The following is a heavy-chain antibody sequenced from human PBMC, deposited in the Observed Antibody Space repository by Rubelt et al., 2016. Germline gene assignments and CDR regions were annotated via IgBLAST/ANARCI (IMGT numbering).Heavy chain of an antibody. Sequence: EVQLLESGGGLVLPGGSLRLSCGTSGFTFSSYSMGWVRQAPGKGLEWVSYISSSSSYTNYADSVKGRFTISRDNAKNSLYLQMNSLRAEDTAVYYCARERGSGSYPYFDYWGQGTLVTVSS. V-gene: IGHV3-48*04. CDR2: ISSSSSYT. CDR3: ARERGSGSYPYFDY. CDR1: GFTFSSYS. J-gene: IGHJ4*02. D-gene: IGHD1-26*01.